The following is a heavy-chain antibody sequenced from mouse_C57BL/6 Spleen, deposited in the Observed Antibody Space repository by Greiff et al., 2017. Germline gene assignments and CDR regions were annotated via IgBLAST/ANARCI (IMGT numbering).Heavy chain of an antibody. Sequence: EVQLVESGGDLVKPGGSLKLSCAASGFTFSSYGMSWVRQTPDKRLEWVATISSGGSYTYYPDSVKGRFTISRDNAKNTLYLQMSSLKSEDTAMYYCARHRDGYYLFAYWGQGTLVTVSA. J-gene: IGHJ3*01. D-gene: IGHD2-3*01. CDR2: ISSGGSYT. V-gene: IGHV5-6*01. CDR1: GFTFSSYG. CDR3: ARHRDGYYLFAY.